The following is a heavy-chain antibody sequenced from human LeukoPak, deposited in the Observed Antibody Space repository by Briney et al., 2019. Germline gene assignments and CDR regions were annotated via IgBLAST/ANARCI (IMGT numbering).Heavy chain of an antibody. V-gene: IGHV3-23*01. D-gene: IGHD3-22*01. CDR3: AKVDSSGYLFDY. J-gene: IGHJ4*02. Sequence: GGSLRLSCAASGFTFSSYAMSWVRQAPGKGLEWVSAISGSGGRTYYADSVKGRFTISRDNSKNTLYLQMNSLRAEDTAVYYCAKVDSSGYLFDYWGRGTLVTVSS. CDR1: GFTFSSYA. CDR2: ISGSGGRT.